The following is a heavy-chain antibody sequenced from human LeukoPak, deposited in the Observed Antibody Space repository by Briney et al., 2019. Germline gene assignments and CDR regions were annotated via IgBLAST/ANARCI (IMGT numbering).Heavy chain of an antibody. CDR1: GFTFTNCA. Sequence: GGSLRLSCAASGFTFTNCAMIWVRQAPGQGLEWVSSISGGGDVAYYADSVRGRFTISRDNSKNTLYLQMSSLRADDTAVYYCAKGILVGGTSATDYWGQGTLVSVSS. J-gene: IGHJ4*02. CDR3: AKGILVGGTSATDY. CDR2: ISGGGDVA. D-gene: IGHD1-26*01. V-gene: IGHV3-23*01.